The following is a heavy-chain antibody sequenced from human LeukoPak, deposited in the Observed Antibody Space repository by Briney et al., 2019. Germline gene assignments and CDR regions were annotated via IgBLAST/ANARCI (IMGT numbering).Heavy chain of an antibody. CDR3: ACSSTSASPYYYGMDV. V-gene: IGHV3-30-3*01. CDR1: GFTFGSYA. Sequence: GRSLRLSCAASGFTFGSYAMHWVRQAPGKGLEWVAVISYDGSNKYYADSVKGRFTISRDNSKNTLYLQMNSLRAEDTAVYYCACSSTSASPYYYGMDVWGQGTTVTVSS. D-gene: IGHD2-2*01. J-gene: IGHJ6*02. CDR2: ISYDGSNK.